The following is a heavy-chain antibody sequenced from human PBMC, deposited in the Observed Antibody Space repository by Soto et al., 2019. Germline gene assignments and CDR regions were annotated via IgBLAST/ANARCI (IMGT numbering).Heavy chain of an antibody. Sequence: GASVKVSCKASGYTFTSYDINWVRQATGQGLEWMGWMNPNSGNTGYAQKFQGRVTMNRNTSISTAYMELSSLRSEDTAVYYCARAPNETYYDFWSGYYLRDASDIRGQGKMVTV. CDR1: GYTFTSYD. CDR3: ARAPNETYYDFWSGYYLRDASDI. V-gene: IGHV1-8*01. CDR2: MNPNSGNT. D-gene: IGHD3-3*01. J-gene: IGHJ3*02.